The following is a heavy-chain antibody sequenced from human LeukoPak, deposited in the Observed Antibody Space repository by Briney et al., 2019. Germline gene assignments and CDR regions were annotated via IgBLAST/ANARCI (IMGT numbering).Heavy chain of an antibody. CDR2: INPNSGGT. D-gene: IGHD6-13*01. CDR1: GYTFTGYY. Sequence: GASVTVSCKASGYTFTGYYMHWVRQAPGQGFEWMGWINPNSGGTNYAQKFQGRVTMTRDTSISTAYMELSRLRSDDTAVYYCALAAAGTSYYYYYGMDVWGQGATVTVSS. J-gene: IGHJ6*02. CDR3: ALAAAGTSYYYYYGMDV. V-gene: IGHV1-2*02.